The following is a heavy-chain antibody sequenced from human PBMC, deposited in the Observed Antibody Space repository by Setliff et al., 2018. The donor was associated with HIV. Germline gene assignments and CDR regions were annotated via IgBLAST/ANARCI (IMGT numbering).Heavy chain of an antibody. V-gene: IGHV4-34*01. D-gene: IGHD1-26*01. CDR2: INHSGST. CDR3: AGGPGTTSIDY. Sequence: SETLSLTCAVYGGSFSGYYWSWIRQPPGKGLEWIGEINHSGSTNYNMSLWSRVTISLDASRNQYSLELISVTAADTAVYYCAGGPGTTSIDYWAQGTLVTVSS. CDR1: GGSFSGYY. J-gene: IGHJ4*02.